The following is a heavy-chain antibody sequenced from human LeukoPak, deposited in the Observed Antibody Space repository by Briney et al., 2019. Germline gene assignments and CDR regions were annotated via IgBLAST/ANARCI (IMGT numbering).Heavy chain of an antibody. V-gene: IGHV7-4-1*02. D-gene: IGHD1-26*01. J-gene: IGHJ3*02. CDR3: ASINKRDSGSYYLGDAFDI. Sequence: ASVKVSCKASGYTFTSYAMNWVRQAPGQGLEWMGWISTNTGNPTYAQGFTGRFVFSLDTSVSTAYLQISSLKAEDTAVYYCASINKRDSGSYYLGDAFDIWGQGTMVTVSS. CDR2: ISTNTGNP. CDR1: GYTFTSYA.